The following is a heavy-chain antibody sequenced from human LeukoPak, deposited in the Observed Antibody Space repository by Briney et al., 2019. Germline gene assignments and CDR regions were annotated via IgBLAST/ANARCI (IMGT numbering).Heavy chain of an antibody. CDR1: GFTFSTYW. CDR3: TTATGSYTSTY. V-gene: IGHV3-33*08. CDR2: IWYDGSKK. Sequence: PGGSLRLSCAASGFTFSTYWMSWVRQAPGKGLEWVAVIWYDGSKKYYADSVKGRFTISRDNSKNTLYLQMNSLRAEDTAVYYCTTATGSYTSTYWGQGTLVTVSS. D-gene: IGHD1-26*01. J-gene: IGHJ4*02.